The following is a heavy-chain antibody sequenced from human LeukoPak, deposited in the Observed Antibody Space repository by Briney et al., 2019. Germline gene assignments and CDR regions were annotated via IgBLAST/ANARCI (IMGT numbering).Heavy chain of an antibody. CDR2: INHSGST. CDR1: GGSFSGYY. V-gene: IGHV4-34*01. D-gene: IGHD3-3*01. J-gene: IGHJ4*02. CDR3: ARTDDFWSGYYL. Sequence: SETLSLTCAVYGGSFSGYYWSWIRQPPGKGLEWIGEINHSGSTNYNPSLKSRVTISVDTSKNQFSLKLSSVTAADTAVYYCARTDDFWSGYYLWGQGTLVTVSS.